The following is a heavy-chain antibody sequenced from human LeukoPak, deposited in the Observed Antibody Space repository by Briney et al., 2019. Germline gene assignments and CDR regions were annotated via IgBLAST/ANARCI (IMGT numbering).Heavy chain of an antibody. CDR2: ISYDGSNK. D-gene: IGHD3-10*01. V-gene: IGHV3-30*07. Sequence: PGRSLRLSCAASGFTFSSYAMHWVRQAPGKGLEWVAVISYDGSNKYYADSVKGRFTISRDNSKNTLYLQMNSLRVEDTAVYYCARHSGSGSYSPPDWGQGTLVTVAS. CDR3: ARHSGSGSYSPPD. J-gene: IGHJ4*02. CDR1: GFTFSSYA.